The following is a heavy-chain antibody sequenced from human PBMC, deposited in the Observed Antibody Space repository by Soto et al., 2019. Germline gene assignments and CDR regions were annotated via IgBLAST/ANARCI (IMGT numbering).Heavy chain of an antibody. CDR3: AKENAPYYYHSGMDV. V-gene: IGHV3-30*18. CDR1: GFTFSNYV. J-gene: IGHJ6*02. Sequence: QVQLVESGGGVVQPGRSLRLSCAASGFTFSNYVMHWVRQAPGKGLEWVAATSYDGGDKYYVASVKGRFTISRDKSKSTLYLQMNSLRAEDTAVYYCAKENAPYYYHSGMDVWGLGTTVTVSS. CDR2: TSYDGGDK.